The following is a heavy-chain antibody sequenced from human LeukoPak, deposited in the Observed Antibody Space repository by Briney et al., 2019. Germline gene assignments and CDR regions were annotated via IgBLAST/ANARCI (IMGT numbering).Heavy chain of an antibody. CDR1: GYSISSGFY. CDR3: ARDPGYCSSTSCYATSFDY. J-gene: IGHJ4*02. V-gene: IGHV4-38-2*02. Sequence: SETLSLTCTVSGYSISSGFYWGWIRQPPGKGLEWMGSIYHSGSTYYNPSLKSRVTISVDTSKNQFSLRLSSVTAADTAVYYCARDPGYCSSTSCYATSFDYWGQGTLVTVSS. CDR2: IYHSGST. D-gene: IGHD2-2*01.